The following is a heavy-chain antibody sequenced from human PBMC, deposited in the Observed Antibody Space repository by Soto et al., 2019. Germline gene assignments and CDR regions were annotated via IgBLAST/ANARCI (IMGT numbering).Heavy chain of an antibody. CDR2: IIPILGIA. CDR1: GGTFSIYT. D-gene: IGHD3-22*01. V-gene: IGHV1-69*04. J-gene: IGHJ3*02. CDR3: AREYYYDSSGYYGAFDI. Sequence: SVKVSCKASGGTFSIYTIIWVRQAPGQGLEWMGRIIPILGIANYAQKFQGRVTITADKSTSTAYMELSSLRSEDTAVYYCAREYYYDSSGYYGAFDIWGQGTMVTVSS.